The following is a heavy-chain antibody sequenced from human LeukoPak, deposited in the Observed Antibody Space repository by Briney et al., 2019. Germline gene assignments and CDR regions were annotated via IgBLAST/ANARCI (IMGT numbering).Heavy chain of an antibody. V-gene: IGHV1-69*04. CDR2: IIPILGIA. CDR3: ARERGIQLWLKAFDI. J-gene: IGHJ3*02. D-gene: IGHD5-18*01. Sequence: SVKVSCKASGGTFSSYAISWVRQAPGQGLEWMGRIIPILGIANYAQKFQGRVTITADKSTSTAYMELSSLRSEDTAVYYCARERGIQLWLKAFDIWGQGTMVTVSS. CDR1: GGTFSSYA.